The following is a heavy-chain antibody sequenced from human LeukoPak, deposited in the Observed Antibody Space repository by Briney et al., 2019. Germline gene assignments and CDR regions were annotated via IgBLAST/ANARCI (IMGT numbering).Heavy chain of an antibody. Sequence: GGSLRLSCVASGFTFSSSWMSWVRQMPGKGLEWMGIIYPGDSDTRYSPSFQGQVTISADKSISTAYLRWSSLKASDTAMYYCARYCSGGSCRLFDYWGQGTLVTVSS. D-gene: IGHD2-15*01. CDR1: GFTFSSSW. CDR2: IYPGDSDT. CDR3: ARYCSGGSCRLFDY. V-gene: IGHV5-51*01. J-gene: IGHJ4*02.